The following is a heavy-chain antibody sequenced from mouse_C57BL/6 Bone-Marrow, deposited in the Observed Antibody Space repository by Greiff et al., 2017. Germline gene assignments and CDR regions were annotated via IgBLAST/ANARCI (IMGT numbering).Heavy chain of an antibody. CDR2: IWSGGST. CDR3: ALTGTYYFDY. V-gene: IGHV2-2*01. D-gene: IGHD4-1*01. Sequence: VQLQQSGPGLVQPSQSLSITCTVSGFSLTSYGVHWVRQSPGKGLEWLGVIWSGGSTDYNAAFISRLSISKDNSKSQVFFKMNSLQADDTAIYCCALTGTYYFDYWGQGTTLTVSS. J-gene: IGHJ2*01. CDR1: GFSLTSYG.